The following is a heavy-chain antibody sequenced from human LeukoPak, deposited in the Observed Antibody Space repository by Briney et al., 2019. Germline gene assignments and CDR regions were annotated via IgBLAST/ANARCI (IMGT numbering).Heavy chain of an antibody. CDR2: IYYSGST. V-gene: IGHV4-59*01. Sequence: SETLSLTCTVSGGSISSYYWSWIRQPPGKGLEWIGYIYYSGSTNYNPSLKSRVTISVDTSKNQFSLKLSSVTAADTAVYYCARGGSYAQYYFDYWGQETLVTVSS. CDR3: ARGGSYAQYYFDY. D-gene: IGHD1-26*01. J-gene: IGHJ4*02. CDR1: GGSISSYY.